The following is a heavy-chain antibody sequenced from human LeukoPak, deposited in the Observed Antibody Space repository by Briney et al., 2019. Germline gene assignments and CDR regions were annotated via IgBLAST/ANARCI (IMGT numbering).Heavy chain of an antibody. CDR1: GYTFTSFD. Sequence: GASVKVSCKASGYTFTSFDINWVRQATGQGLEWMGWMNPNSGNTGSAQKFQGRITMTRNTSITTAYMELSSLRSEDTAVYYCAVIVGAKVVDYWGQGTLVTVSS. CDR2: MNPNSGNT. J-gene: IGHJ4*02. V-gene: IGHV1-8*01. D-gene: IGHD1-26*01. CDR3: AVIVGAKVVDY.